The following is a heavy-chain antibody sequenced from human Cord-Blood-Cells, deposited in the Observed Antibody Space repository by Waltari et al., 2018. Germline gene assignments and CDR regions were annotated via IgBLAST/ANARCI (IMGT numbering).Heavy chain of an antibody. D-gene: IGHD6-25*01. CDR1: GFTFSSYW. Sequence: EVQLVESGGGLVQPGGSMRLSGAASGFTFSSYWRSWVSQDPGKGLEWEANITQDGSEIDYVDSMKGRITISRDNDKNSLYLQMNSLRAEDTAVYYCASSGYWGQGTLVTVSS. J-gene: IGHJ4*02. V-gene: IGHV3-7*01. CDR2: ITQDGSEI. CDR3: ASSGY.